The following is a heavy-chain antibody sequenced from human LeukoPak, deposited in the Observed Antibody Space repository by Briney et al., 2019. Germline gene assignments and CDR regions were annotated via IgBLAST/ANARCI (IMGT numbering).Heavy chain of an antibody. V-gene: IGHV3-23*01. CDR3: ASGMGGSYYLNY. CDR2: ISSSGGSP. Sequence: GVCLRLSCAASGFTFSSYVMNWVRQAPGKGLEWVSGISSSGGSPYYADSVRGRFTISRDNSKNTLYLQLNSLRAEDTAVYYCASGMGGSYYLNYWGQGTLVT. D-gene: IGHD1-26*01. J-gene: IGHJ4*02. CDR1: GFTFSSYV.